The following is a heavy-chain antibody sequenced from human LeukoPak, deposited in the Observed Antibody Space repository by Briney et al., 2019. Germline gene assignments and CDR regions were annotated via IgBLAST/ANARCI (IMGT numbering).Heavy chain of an antibody. V-gene: IGHV5-51*01. J-gene: IGHJ4*02. CDR2: IYPGDSDP. Sequence: GESLQISFKGSGYIFTTYWIGWVRQMPGKGLEWMGIIYPGDSDPRYSPSFQGQVTISADKSISTAYLQWSSLKASDSAMYYCVRHGLGSSWFGFDYWGQGTLVTVSS. CDR3: VRHGLGSSWFGFDY. CDR1: GYIFTTYW. D-gene: IGHD6-13*01.